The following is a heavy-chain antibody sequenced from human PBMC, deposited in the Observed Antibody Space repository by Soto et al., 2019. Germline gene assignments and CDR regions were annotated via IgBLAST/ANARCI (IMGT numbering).Heavy chain of an antibody. J-gene: IGHJ4*02. CDR1: GGSISSSSYY. V-gene: IGHV4-39*07. D-gene: IGHD3-22*01. CDR2: IYYSGST. Sequence: PSETLSLTCTVSGGSISSSSYYWSWIRQPPGKGLEWIGSIYYSGSTYYNPSLKSRVTISVDTSKNQFSLKLSSVTAADTAVYYCARGHYYDSSGYYYFDYWGQGTLVTVSS. CDR3: ARGHYYDSSGYYYFDY.